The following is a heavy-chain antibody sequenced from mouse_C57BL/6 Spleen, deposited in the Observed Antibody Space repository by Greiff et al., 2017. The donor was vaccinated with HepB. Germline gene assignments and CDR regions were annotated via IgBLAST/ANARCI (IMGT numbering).Heavy chain of an antibody. J-gene: IGHJ2*01. D-gene: IGHD1-1*01. CDR1: GYTFTDYY. CDR2: INPYNGGT. Sequence: EVQLQQSGPVLVKPGASVKMSCKASGYTFTDYYMNWVKQSHGKSLEWIGVINPYNGGTSYNQKFKGKATLTDDKSSSTAYMELNSLTSEDSAVYYCARSMITTVVAPFDYWGQGTTLTVSS. V-gene: IGHV1-19*01. CDR3: ARSMITTVVAPFDY.